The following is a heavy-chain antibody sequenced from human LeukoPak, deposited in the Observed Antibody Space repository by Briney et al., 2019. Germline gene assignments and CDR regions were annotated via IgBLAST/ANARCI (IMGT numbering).Heavy chain of an antibody. D-gene: IGHD3-10*01. CDR1: GFTFSTYW. CDR2: LKQDGSEK. V-gene: IGHV3-7*01. Sequence: PGGSLRLSCAASGFTFSTYWMSWVRQAPGKGLEWVANLKQDGSEKYYVDSVKGRFTISRDNAKNSLYLQMNSLRVEDTAVYYCARDYRFYSASGIYQNFFCHCGQGILVTVSP. CDR3: ARDYRFYSASGIYQNFFCH. J-gene: IGHJ4*02.